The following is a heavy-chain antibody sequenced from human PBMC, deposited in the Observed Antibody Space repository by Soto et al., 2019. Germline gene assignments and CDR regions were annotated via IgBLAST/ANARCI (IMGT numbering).Heavy chain of an antibody. V-gene: IGHV1-69*06. D-gene: IGHD1-26*01. Sequence: SVKVSCKASGGTFSSYAISWVRQAPGQGLEWMGGIIPIFGTANYAQKFQGRVTITADKSTSTAYMELSSLRSEDTAVYDCARAHSVGATKGYYFSYWGRGTLVAVAS. CDR1: GGTFSSYA. CDR3: ARAHSVGATKGYYFSY. CDR2: IIPIFGTA. J-gene: IGHJ4*02.